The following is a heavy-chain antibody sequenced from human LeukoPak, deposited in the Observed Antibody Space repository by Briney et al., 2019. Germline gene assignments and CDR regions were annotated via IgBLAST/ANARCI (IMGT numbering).Heavy chain of an antibody. D-gene: IGHD2-21*02. V-gene: IGHV4-59*12. CDR2: IYYSGGT. Sequence: SETLSLTCTVSGGSISSYYWSWIRQPPGKGLEWIGYIYYSGGTNYNPSLKSRVTISVDTSKNQFSLKLSSVTAADTAVYYCARVAPKGDHEAFDIWGQGTMVTVSS. J-gene: IGHJ3*02. CDR1: GGSISSYY. CDR3: ARVAPKGDHEAFDI.